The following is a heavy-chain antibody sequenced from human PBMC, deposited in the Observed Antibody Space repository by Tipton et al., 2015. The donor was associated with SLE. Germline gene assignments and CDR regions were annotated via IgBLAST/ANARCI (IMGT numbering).Heavy chain of an antibody. CDR3: ARDQWGPTGTGVDYYYYGMDV. D-gene: IGHD1-1*01. CDR2: IYYSGST. CDR1: GGSISSYY. J-gene: IGHJ6*02. Sequence: TLSLTCAVYGGSISSYYWSWIRQPPGKGLEWIGYIYYSGSTYYNPSLKSRVTISVDTSKNQFSLKLSSVTAADTAVYYCARDQWGPTGTGVDYYYYGMDVWGQGTTVTVSS. V-gene: IGHV4-59*12.